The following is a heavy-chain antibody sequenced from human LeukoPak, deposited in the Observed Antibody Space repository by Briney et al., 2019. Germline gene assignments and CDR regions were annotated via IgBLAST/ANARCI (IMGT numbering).Heavy chain of an antibody. J-gene: IGHJ6*03. Sequence: ASVKVSCKASGYTFTGYYMHWVRQAPGQGLEWMGWINPNSGGTNYAQKFQGRVTMTRDTSISTAYMELSRLRSDDTAVYYCARGTVVVVAGYYCYMDVWGKGTTVTVSS. CDR2: INPNSGGT. V-gene: IGHV1-2*02. CDR3: ARGTVVVVAGYYCYMDV. D-gene: IGHD2-15*01. CDR1: GYTFTGYY.